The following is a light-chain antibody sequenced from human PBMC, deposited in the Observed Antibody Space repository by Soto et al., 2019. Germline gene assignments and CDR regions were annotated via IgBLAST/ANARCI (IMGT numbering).Light chain of an antibody. J-gene: IGKJ1*01. CDR2: DAS. CDR3: HQRNKWRT. V-gene: IGKV3-11*01. CDR1: QSVSNF. Sequence: DIVLTQSPATRSIYPGXKRALPCRASQSVSNFLAWYQQKPGQAPRLLIYDASNRATGIPARFSGSGFGTDFTLTISSLEPEDFAVYYCHQRNKWRTFGQGTKVDIK.